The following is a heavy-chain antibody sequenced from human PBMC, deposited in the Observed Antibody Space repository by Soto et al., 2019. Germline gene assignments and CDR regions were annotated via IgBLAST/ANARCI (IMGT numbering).Heavy chain of an antibody. Sequence: SETLSLTCTFSGCSISSSSYYWGWIRQPPGKGLEWIGYIYYSGSTNYNPSLKSRVTISVDTSKNQFSLKLSSVTAADTAVYYCARYGSGSSVWFDPWGQGTLVIVSS. D-gene: IGHD3-10*01. CDR1: GCSISSSSYY. V-gene: IGHV4-61*05. CDR2: IYYSGST. CDR3: ARYGSGSSVWFDP. J-gene: IGHJ5*02.